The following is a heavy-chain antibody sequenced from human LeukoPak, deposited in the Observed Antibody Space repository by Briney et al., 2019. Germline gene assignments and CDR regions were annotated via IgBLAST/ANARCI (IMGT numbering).Heavy chain of an antibody. Sequence: GESLKISCAASGFTFSSYSMNWVRQAPGKGLEWVSSISSSSSYIYYADSVKGRFTISRDNAKNSLYLQMNSLRAEDTAVYYCARGSGSYYGGYWGQGTLVTVSS. J-gene: IGHJ4*02. CDR1: GFTFSSYS. CDR3: ARGSGSYYGGY. V-gene: IGHV3-21*01. D-gene: IGHD1-26*01. CDR2: ISSSSSYI.